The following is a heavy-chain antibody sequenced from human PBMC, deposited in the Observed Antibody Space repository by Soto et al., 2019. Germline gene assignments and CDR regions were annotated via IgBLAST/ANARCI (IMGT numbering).Heavy chain of an antibody. D-gene: IGHD6-13*01. CDR3: ASRSSSWYGGGYYFDY. V-gene: IGHV4-39*01. CDR2: IYYSGST. Sequence: QLQLQESGPGLVKPSETLSLTCTVSGGSISSSSYYWGWIRQPPGKGLEWIGRIYYSGSTYYNPSLKSRVTISVDTSKNQFSLKLSSVTAADTAVYYCASRSSSWYGGGYYFDYWGQGTLVTVSS. CDR1: GGSISSSSYY. J-gene: IGHJ4*02.